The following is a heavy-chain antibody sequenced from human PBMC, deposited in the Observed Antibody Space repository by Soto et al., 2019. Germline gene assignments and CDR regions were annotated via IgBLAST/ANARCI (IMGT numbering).Heavy chain of an antibody. Sequence: QVQLVQSEAEVKKPGASVKVSCKASGYTFTSYGISWVRQAPGQGLEWMGWISAYNGKTKYAQKLQGRVTMTTDTSTSTAYMELRSLRSDDTAVYYCARGSIVVVPAANISHYYYYMDVWGKGTTVTVSS. CDR2: ISAYNGKT. V-gene: IGHV1-18*01. D-gene: IGHD2-2*01. J-gene: IGHJ6*03. CDR1: GYTFTSYG. CDR3: ARGSIVVVPAANISHYYYYMDV.